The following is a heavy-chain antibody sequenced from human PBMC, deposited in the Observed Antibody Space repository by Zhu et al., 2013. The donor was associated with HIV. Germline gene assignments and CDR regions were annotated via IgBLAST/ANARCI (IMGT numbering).Heavy chain of an antibody. CDR2: IIPIFGTA. J-gene: IGHJ6*02. V-gene: IGHV1-69*06. CDR1: GGTFSSYA. CDR3: ARDPIATIFGVVEEYYYYGMDV. D-gene: IGHD3-3*01. Sequence: QVQLVQSGAEVKKPGSSVKVSCKASGGTFSSYAISWVRQAPGQGLEWMGGIIPIFGTANYAQKFQGRVTITADKSTSTAYMELSSLRSEDTAVYYCARDPIATIFGVVEEYYYYGMDVWGQGTTVTVSS.